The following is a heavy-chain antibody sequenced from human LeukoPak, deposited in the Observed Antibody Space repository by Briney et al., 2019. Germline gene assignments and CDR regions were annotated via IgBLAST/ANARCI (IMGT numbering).Heavy chain of an antibody. CDR1: GGFISSNSYY. J-gene: IGHJ4*02. Sequence: PSETLSLTCTVSGGFISSNSYYWGWIRQPPGKGLEWIGSLYYFGSTNYNPSLKSRVTISVDTSKNQFSLKLSSVTAADTAVYYCARTRAYGGRPDYWGQGTLVTVSS. D-gene: IGHD4-23*01. V-gene: IGHV4-39*07. CDR3: ARTRAYGGRPDY. CDR2: LYYFGST.